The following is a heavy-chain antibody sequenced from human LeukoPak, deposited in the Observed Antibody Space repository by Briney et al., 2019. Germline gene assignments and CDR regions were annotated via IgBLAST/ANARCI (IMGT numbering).Heavy chain of an antibody. CDR1: GQTSLDYG. Sequence: ASVKVSCKASGQTSLDYGINWVRQAPGQGLEWMGWIHADNGVKNYADKFQGRVTMTADTSTSTTYMEVRSLKSDDTAVYYCATLRGGHNYQFDLWGQGALVIVSS. J-gene: IGHJ4*02. CDR3: ATLRGGHNYQFDL. V-gene: IGHV1-18*01. CDR2: IHADNGVK. D-gene: IGHD5-24*01.